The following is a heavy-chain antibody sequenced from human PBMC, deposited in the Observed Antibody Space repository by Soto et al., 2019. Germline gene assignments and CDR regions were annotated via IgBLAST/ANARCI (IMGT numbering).Heavy chain of an antibody. V-gene: IGHV4-59*01. CDR1: GGSISSYY. D-gene: IGHD6-19*01. CDR2: IYYSGST. Sequence: QVQLQESGPGLVKPSETLSLTCTVSGGSISSYYWSWIRQPPGKGLEWIGYIYYSGSTNYNPSLKSRVTISVDTSKNQFSLKLSSETAADTAVYYCARVRWTVAGPGHFDYWGQGTLVTVSS. J-gene: IGHJ4*02. CDR3: ARVRWTVAGPGHFDY.